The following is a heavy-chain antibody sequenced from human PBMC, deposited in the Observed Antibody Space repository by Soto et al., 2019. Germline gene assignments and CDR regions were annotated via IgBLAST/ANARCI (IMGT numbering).Heavy chain of an antibody. CDR3: ATLVDQNAVDYYYYYGMDV. J-gene: IGHJ6*02. D-gene: IGHD6-19*01. CDR1: GYTFTGYY. V-gene: IGHV1-2*02. CDR2: INPNSGGT. Sequence: ASVKVSCKASGYTFTGYYMHWVRQAPGQGLEWMGWINPNSGGTNYAQKFQGRVTMTRDTSISTAYMELSRLRSDGTAVYYCATLVDQNAVDYYYYYGMDVWGQGTTVTVSS.